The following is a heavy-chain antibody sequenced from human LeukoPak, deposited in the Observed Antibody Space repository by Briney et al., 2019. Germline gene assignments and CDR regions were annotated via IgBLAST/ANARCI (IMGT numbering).Heavy chain of an antibody. CDR1: GGSISSSNYY. Sequence: SETLSLTCTISGGSISSSNYYWDWIRQYPGKGLEWLGTIYYSGSTYYNASLKSRLFISVDTSNNQFSLRLSFVTAADTAVYYCARRCYYDATGYLDWGQGTLITVSS. CDR2: IYYSGST. CDR3: ARRCYYDATGYLD. D-gene: IGHD3-22*01. J-gene: IGHJ1*01. V-gene: IGHV4-39*01.